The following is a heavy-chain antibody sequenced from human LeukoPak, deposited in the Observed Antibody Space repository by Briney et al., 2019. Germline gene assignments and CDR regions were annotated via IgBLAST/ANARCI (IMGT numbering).Heavy chain of an antibody. J-gene: IGHJ4*02. CDR3: AKGSSGYFFDL. Sequence: PGGSLRLSCAASGFIFNNYGLAWVRQAPGKGLEWVSAISNDGGGTTYADFVKGRFSVSRDNSKNTLFLRMNSLRAEDTALYYCAKGSSGYFFDLWGQGTLVTVSS. CDR1: GFIFNNYG. CDR2: ISNDGGGT. D-gene: IGHD3-22*01. V-gene: IGHV3-23*01.